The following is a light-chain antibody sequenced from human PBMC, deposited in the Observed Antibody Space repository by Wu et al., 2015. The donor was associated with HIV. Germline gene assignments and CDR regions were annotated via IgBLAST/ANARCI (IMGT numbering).Light chain of an antibody. CDR1: QSVSSSN. CDR3: QQYNNWPPAT. Sequence: EIVLTQSPGTLSLSPGERATLSCRASQSVSSSNLAWYQQKPGQAPRLLIYGASTRATGIPARFSGSGSGTEFTLTISSMQSEDFAVYYCQQYNNWPPATFGGGTKVEIK. V-gene: IGKV3-15*01. J-gene: IGKJ4*01. CDR2: GAS.